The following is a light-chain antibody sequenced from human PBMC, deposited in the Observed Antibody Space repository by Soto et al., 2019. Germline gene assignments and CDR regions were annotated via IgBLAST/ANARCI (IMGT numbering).Light chain of an antibody. CDR2: GAS. J-gene: IGKJ5*01. CDR1: QSIKIN. CDR3: QQYDNWTIT. V-gene: IGKV3-15*01. Sequence: EIWMTQSPATLSVSPGERATLSCRASQSIKINLAWYQQKPGKAPRLLIYGASTRATGLPARLSGSGYGTELTIIISSMQYEDSEVYYCQQYDNWTITFGHGTRLEI.